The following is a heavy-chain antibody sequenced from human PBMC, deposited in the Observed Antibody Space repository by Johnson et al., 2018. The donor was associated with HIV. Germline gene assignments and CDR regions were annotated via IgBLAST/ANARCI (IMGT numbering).Heavy chain of an antibody. Sequence: EVQLLESGGGVVRPGGSLRLACAATGFTFDDYGMSWVRQGPGKGLEWVSGINWNGGSTDFADSVKGRFTVSRDNAKNSLYLQMNSLRAEDTALYYCARGWVGATLRAFDIWGQGTMVTVSS. D-gene: IGHD1-26*01. J-gene: IGHJ3*02. CDR2: INWNGGST. V-gene: IGHV3-20*04. CDR3: ARGWVGATLRAFDI. CDR1: GFTFDDYG.